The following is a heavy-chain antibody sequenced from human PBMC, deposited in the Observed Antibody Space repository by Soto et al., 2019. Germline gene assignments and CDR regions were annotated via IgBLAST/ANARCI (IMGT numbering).Heavy chain of an antibody. D-gene: IGHD3-10*01. CDR3: AKWSGFGDA. CDR1: GFSLGSNS. J-gene: IGHJ5*02. Sequence: GGSLRLSCAASGFSLGSNSMAWVRQAPGERLQWISGISNDGSITFYVDSVRGRFTISRDTSRNTLYLQMDSLRVEDTALYFCAKWSGFGDAWGQGXLVTVYS. V-gene: IGHV3-23*01. CDR2: ISNDGSIT.